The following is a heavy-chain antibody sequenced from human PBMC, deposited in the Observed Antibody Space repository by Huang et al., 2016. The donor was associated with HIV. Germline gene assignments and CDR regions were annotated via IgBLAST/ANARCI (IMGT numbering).Heavy chain of an antibody. CDR3: ARQGLWLPPTDPFDY. D-gene: IGHD3-10*01. V-gene: IGHV5-51*01. Sequence: EVHLVQSGAEVKEPGESLKISCQASGYNFDSYWIGWVRQMPGKGLGWMGVIYPGDSDTRYDPSFQGQVTIAADQSIKTAYLQWSSLKASDTAIYFCARQGLWLPPTDPFDYWGQGTPVTVSA. J-gene: IGHJ4*02. CDR2: IYPGDSDT. CDR1: GYNFDSYW.